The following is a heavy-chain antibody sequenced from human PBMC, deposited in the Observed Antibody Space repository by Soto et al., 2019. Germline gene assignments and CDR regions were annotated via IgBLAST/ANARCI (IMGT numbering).Heavy chain of an antibody. V-gene: IGHV1-69*02. CDR3: ARVSEMGTVTGGFYYYMDV. CDR2: IIPILNIA. CDR1: GGTFSNYT. Sequence: QVQLVQSGAEVKKPGSSVKVSCKASGGTFSNYTISWVRQAPGQGLEWMGRIIPILNIANYAQKFQGRVTITADKYTTTAYMELSSLRSEDTAVYYCARVSEMGTVTGGFYYYMDVWGKGTTVTVSS. J-gene: IGHJ6*03. D-gene: IGHD4-17*01.